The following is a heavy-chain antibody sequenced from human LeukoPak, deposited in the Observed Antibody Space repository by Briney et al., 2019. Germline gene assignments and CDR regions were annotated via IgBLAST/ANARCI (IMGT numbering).Heavy chain of an antibody. Sequence: GASVKVSCKASGYTFTSNAMNWVRQAPGQGLEWMGGIIPIFGTANYAQKFQGRVTITADESTSTAYMELSSLRSEDTAVYYCASLTRGRRITIFGADYWGQGTLVTVSS. V-gene: IGHV1-69*13. D-gene: IGHD3-3*01. CDR1: GYTFTSNA. J-gene: IGHJ4*02. CDR2: IIPIFGTA. CDR3: ASLTRGRRITIFGADY.